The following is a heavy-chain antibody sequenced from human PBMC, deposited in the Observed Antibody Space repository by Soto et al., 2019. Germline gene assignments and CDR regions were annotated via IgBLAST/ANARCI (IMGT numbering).Heavy chain of an antibody. J-gene: IGHJ3*02. D-gene: IGHD2-15*01. V-gene: IGHV1-3*01. Sequence: ASVKVSCKASGYTFTSYAMHWVRQAPGQRLEWMGWINAGNGNAKYSQKFQGRVTITRDTSASTAYMELSSLRSEDTAVYYCARQGYCSGGSCYSGAFDIWGQGTMVTVPS. CDR2: INAGNGNA. CDR3: ARQGYCSGGSCYSGAFDI. CDR1: GYTFTSYA.